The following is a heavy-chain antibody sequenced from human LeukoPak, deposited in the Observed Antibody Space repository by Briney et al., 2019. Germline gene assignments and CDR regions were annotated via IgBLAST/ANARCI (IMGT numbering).Heavy chain of an antibody. CDR3: ARADSSSWFDY. Sequence: GGSLRLSCDASGFTFSDYYMTWIRQAPGKGLEWVSHISNSGNYRNCADSVKGRFTISRDNAKNSLYLQMNSLRAEDTAVYFCARADSSSWFDYWGQGALVTVSS. CDR2: ISNSGNYR. J-gene: IGHJ4*02. V-gene: IGHV3-11*05. D-gene: IGHD6-13*01. CDR1: GFTFSDYY.